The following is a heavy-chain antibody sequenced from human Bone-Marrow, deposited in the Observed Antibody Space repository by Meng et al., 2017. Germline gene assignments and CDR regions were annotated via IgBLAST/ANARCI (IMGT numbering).Heavy chain of an antibody. D-gene: IGHD3-22*01. V-gene: IGHV4-39*07. CDR1: GGSISSSSYS. CDR2: IYYSGST. Sequence: RRLQESGPGLVKPSRTLSFTCTVSGGSISSSSYSWGWIRQPPGKGLEWIGSIYYSGSTYYNPSLKSRVTISVDTSKNQFSLKLSSVTAADTAVYYCARGGDYYDSSGSFDYWGQGTLVTVSS. J-gene: IGHJ4*02. CDR3: ARGGDYYDSSGSFDY.